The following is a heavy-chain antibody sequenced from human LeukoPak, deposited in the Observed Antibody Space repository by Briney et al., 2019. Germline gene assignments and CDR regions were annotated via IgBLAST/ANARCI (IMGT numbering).Heavy chain of an antibody. D-gene: IGHD5-18*01. CDR2: IRYDGSNK. V-gene: IGHV3-30*02. CDR1: GFTFSSYG. J-gene: IGHJ4*02. Sequence: GGSLRLSCAASGFTFSSYGMHWVRQAPGKRLEWVAFIRYDGSNKYYADSVKGRFTISRDNSKNTLYLQMNSLRAEDTAVYYCAKDLVDTAMVNPYYFDYWGQGTLVTVSS. CDR3: AKDLVDTAMVNPYYFDY.